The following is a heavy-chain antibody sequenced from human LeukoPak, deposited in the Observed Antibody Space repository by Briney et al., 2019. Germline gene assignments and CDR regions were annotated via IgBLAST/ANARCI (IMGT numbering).Heavy chain of an antibody. D-gene: IGHD4-17*01. V-gene: IGHV1-2*02. J-gene: IGHJ2*01. CDR1: GCTFTGYY. CDR2: INPNSGGT. CDR3: ARPVYGDDCYFDL. Sequence: ASLKLSCTASGCTFTGYYMHSGRQPPGQGLEWRGGINPNSGGTNYAQKFQGRVPMTRDTSISTAYMEPSRLRSDDTAVYYCARPVYGDDCYFDLWGRGTLVTVSS.